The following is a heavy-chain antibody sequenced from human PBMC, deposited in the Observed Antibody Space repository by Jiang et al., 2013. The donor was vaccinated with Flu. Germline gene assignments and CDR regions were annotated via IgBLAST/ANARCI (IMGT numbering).Heavy chain of an antibody. D-gene: IGHD3-3*01. CDR1: GFTFSSYE. CDR2: ISSSGSTI. CDR3: ARVGSPTTFGVVIIYYYYYYMDV. V-gene: IGHV3-48*03. J-gene: IGHJ6*03. Sequence: GLVQPGGSLRLSCAASGFTFSSYEMNWVRQAPGKGLEWVSYISSSGSTIYYADSVKGRFTISRDNAKNSLYLQMNSLRAEDTAVYYCARVGSPTTFGVVIIYYYYYYMDVWGKGTTVTVSS.